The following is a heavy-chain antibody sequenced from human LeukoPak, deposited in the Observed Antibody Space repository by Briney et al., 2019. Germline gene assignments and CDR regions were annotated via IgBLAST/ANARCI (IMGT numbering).Heavy chain of an antibody. V-gene: IGHV4-39*06. CDR1: GGSISSSRYY. D-gene: IGHD6-13*01. CDR3: ASLISAAGSAFDY. CDR2: IYYSRST. J-gene: IGHJ4*02. Sequence: SETLSLTCTVSGGSISSSRYYWGWIRQPPGTGLERIASIYYSRSTYYNPSLKSRVTITVETSKNQLPRKLRAVTTAVTAVYYCASLISAAGSAFDYGGQGTLVTVSS.